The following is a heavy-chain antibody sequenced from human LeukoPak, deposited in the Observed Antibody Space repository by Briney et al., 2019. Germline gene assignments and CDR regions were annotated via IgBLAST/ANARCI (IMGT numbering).Heavy chain of an antibody. CDR2: IGTAGDT. CDR1: GFTFRDYD. D-gene: IGHD1-1*01. V-gene: IGHV3-13*01. Sequence: GGSLRLSCAASGFTFRDYDMHWVRQATGKGLEWVSAIGTAGDTYYTGPVMGRFTISRENAKNSLYLQMNSLRAGDTAVYYCARVAKERVGGVYYFVYWGQGTLVTVSS. CDR3: ARVAKERVGGVYYFVY. J-gene: IGHJ4*02.